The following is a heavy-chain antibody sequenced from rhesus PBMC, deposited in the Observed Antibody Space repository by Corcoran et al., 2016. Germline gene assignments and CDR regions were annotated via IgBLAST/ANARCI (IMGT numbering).Heavy chain of an antibody. CDR2: IYGRRGSN. Sequence: QVQLQESGPGLVKPSETLSLTCAVSGGSIADSYYWIWIRQPPGKGQGWIGSIYGRRGSNYYNSSLKSLVSSSKDTSKNQCSLKLRSVTAADTAVYYCVRDDSSGWSALDCWGQGVLVTVSS. CDR1: GGSIADSYY. V-gene: IGHV4S7*01. D-gene: IGHD6S26*01. CDR3: VRDDSSGWSALDC. J-gene: IGHJ4*01.